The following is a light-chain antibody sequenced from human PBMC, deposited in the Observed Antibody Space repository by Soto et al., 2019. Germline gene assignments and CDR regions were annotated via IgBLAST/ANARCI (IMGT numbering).Light chain of an antibody. V-gene: IGKV3-20*01. CDR2: GAS. CDR1: QSVSSSY. Sequence: EIVLPPSPGTLSLSPGERATLSCRASQSVSSSYLAWYQQKPGQAPRLLIYGASSRATGIPDRFSGSGSGTDFTLTISRLEPEDFAVYYCQQYGSSRWTFGQGTKVEIK. J-gene: IGKJ1*01. CDR3: QQYGSSRWT.